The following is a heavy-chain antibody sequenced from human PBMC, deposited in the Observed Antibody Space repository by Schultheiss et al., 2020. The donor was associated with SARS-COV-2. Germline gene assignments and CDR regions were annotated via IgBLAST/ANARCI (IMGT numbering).Heavy chain of an antibody. J-gene: IGHJ4*01. V-gene: IGHV3-30*03. D-gene: IGHD6-19*01. CDR2: ISYDGSNK. Sequence: GGSLRLSCAASGFTFSSYGMHWVRQAPGKGLEWVAVISYDGSNKYYADSVKGRFTISRDNSKNTLYLQMNSLRAEDTAVYYCARDREQWNFWGRGTLVTGSS. CDR3: ARDREQWNF. CDR1: GFTFSSYG.